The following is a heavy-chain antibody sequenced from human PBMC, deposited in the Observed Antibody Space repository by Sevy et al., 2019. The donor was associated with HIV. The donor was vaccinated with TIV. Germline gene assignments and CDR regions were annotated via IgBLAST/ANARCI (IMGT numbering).Heavy chain of an antibody. Sequence: ASVKVSCKVSEFTLIELSMHWVRQAPGKGLEWMGGFDPVNGKSIYAQKFQGRLTMTEDTSIDTAYMELSSLTSEDTAVYYCALLSSGWQFDAFDIWGQGTMVTVSS. V-gene: IGHV1-24*01. CDR2: FDPVNGKS. D-gene: IGHD6-25*01. J-gene: IGHJ3*02. CDR3: ALLSSGWQFDAFDI. CDR1: EFTLIELS.